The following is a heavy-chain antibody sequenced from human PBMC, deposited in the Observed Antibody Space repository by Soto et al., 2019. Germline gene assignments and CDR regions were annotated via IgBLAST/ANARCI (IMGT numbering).Heavy chain of an antibody. CDR2: GHDSGRS. J-gene: IGHJ4*02. CDR3: ARVGGTRGWY. V-gene: IGHV4-59*01. D-gene: IGHD2-15*01. Sequence: QVQLQESGPGLVKPSETLSLTCIVSSDSITNYYWTWIRQPPGKGLEWIGYGHDSGRSNYNPSLTSRVKISVETSKKQFSLDLNSGTAADAAVYYCARVGGTRGWYWGQGTLVTVSS. CDR1: SDSITNYY.